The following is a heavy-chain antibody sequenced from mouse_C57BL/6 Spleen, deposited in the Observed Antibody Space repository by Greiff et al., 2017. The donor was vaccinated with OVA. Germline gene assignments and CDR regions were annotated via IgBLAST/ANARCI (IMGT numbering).Heavy chain of an antibody. CDR1: GYAFSSSW. V-gene: IGHV1-82*01. CDR3: ARGGYGSYFDY. J-gene: IGHJ2*01. D-gene: IGHD1-1*01. CDR2: IYPGDGDT. Sequence: QVQLQQSGPELVKPGASVKISCKASGYAFSSSWMNWVKQRPGKGLEWIGRIYPGDGDTNYNGKFKGKATLTADKSSSTAYMQRSSLTSEDSAVYFCARGGYGSYFDYWGQGTTLTVSS.